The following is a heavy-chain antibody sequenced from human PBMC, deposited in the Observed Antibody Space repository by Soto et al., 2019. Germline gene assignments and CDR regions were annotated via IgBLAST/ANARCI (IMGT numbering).Heavy chain of an antibody. CDR1: GYTFTGYY. J-gene: IGHJ5*02. D-gene: IGHD6-19*01. V-gene: IGHV1-2*04. CDR2: INPNSGGT. Sequence: QVQLVQSGAEVKKPGASVKVSCKASGYTFTGYYMHWVRQAPGQGLEWMGWINPNSGGTNYAQKLQGWVTRTRDTSISTAYMELSRLRSDDTAVYYCAREGVYSSGWDNWFDPWGQGTLVTVSS. CDR3: AREGVYSSGWDNWFDP.